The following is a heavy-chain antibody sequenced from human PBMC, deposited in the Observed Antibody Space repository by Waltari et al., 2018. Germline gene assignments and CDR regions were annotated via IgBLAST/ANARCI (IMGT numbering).Heavy chain of an antibody. CDR2: ITYDGSNR. D-gene: IGHD6-6*01. J-gene: IGHJ4*02. V-gene: IGHV3-30*18. CDR3: AKSLYRSSSHIDY. CDR1: GFSFCIYD. Sequence: QVQLVESGGGVVQSGSSLRLSCTAAGFSFCIYDMHWVRQAPGKGLEWLTVITYDGSNRYYADSLKGRFTISRDNSKNTVYLQMNNLRIDDSAVYYCAKSLYRSSSHIDYWGQGTLVTVSS.